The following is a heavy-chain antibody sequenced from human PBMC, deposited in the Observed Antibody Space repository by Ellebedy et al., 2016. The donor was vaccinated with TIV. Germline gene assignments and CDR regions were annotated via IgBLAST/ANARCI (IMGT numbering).Heavy chain of an antibody. J-gene: IGHJ4*02. Sequence: GESLKISCAASGFTFNSYAMSWVRQAPGKGLEWVSGIVGSGAQKYADSVKGRFTISRDNSKGTVDLQMNSLRVEDTAVYFCAKDRTPGDGYWVFDDWGQGTLVTVSS. CDR3: AKDRTPGDGYWVFDD. CDR2: IVGSGA. V-gene: IGHV3-23*01. D-gene: IGHD5-18*01. CDR1: GFTFNSYA.